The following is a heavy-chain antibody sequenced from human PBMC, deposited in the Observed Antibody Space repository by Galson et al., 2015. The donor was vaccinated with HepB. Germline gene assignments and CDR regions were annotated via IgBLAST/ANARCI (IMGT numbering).Heavy chain of an antibody. V-gene: IGHV5-51*03. CDR2: IYPGDSDT. J-gene: IGHJ4*02. CDR3: ARALVLRYSPGRGYYFDY. CDR1: GYSFTSYW. Sequence: QSGAEVKKPGESLKISCKGSGYSFTSYWIGWVRQMPGKGLEWMGIIYPGDSDTRYSPSFQGQVTISADKSISTAYLQWSSLKASDTAMYYCARALVLRYSPGRGYYFDYWGQGTLVTVSS. D-gene: IGHD3-9*01.